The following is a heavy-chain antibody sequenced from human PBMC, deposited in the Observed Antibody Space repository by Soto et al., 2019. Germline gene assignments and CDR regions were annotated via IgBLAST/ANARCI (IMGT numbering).Heavy chain of an antibody. V-gene: IGHV3-11*01. J-gene: IGHJ6*03. Sequence: QVQLVESGGDLVKPGGFLRLSCVASGFSFSDYSMTWMRQAPGGGLDFVAFISNTAITDYYADSVKGRFTISRDNARNSVYLQMDSLRAEDAAVYYCARYLHQMLSHKHYYYDLDVWGTGTTVTVSS. CDR2: ISNTAITD. D-gene: IGHD2-2*01. CDR1: GFSFSDYS. CDR3: ARYLHQMLSHKHYYYDLDV.